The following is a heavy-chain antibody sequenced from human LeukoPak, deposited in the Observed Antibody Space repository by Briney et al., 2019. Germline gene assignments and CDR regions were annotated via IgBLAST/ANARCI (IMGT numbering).Heavy chain of an antibody. CDR1: GYTFTSYA. D-gene: IGHD4-17*01. CDR3: ARDVRAGDYNRDAFDI. CDR2: INAGNGNT. V-gene: IGHV1-3*01. Sequence: ASVKVSCKASGYTFTSYAMHWVRQAPGQRLEWMGWINAGNGNTKYSQKFQGRVTITRDTSATTAYMELRSLRSDDTALYYCARDVRAGDYNRDAFDIWGQGTMVTVSS. J-gene: IGHJ3*02.